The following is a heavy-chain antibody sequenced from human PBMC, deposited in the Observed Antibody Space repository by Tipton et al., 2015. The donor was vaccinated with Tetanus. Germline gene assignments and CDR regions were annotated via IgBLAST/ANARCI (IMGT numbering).Heavy chain of an antibody. CDR3: AKAPRPYTHSRDGPHY. CDR2: INSRSSLI. J-gene: IGHJ4*02. V-gene: IGHV3-21*01. Sequence: LSLTCAASGFNFNSYTMNWVRQAPGKGLEWVSTINSRSSLIYYADSVKGRFTVSRDNAKNTVYLQMDSLRAGDTAVYYCAKAPRPYTHSRDGPHYWGQGTLVTVSS. CDR1: GFNFNSYT. D-gene: IGHD2-2*02.